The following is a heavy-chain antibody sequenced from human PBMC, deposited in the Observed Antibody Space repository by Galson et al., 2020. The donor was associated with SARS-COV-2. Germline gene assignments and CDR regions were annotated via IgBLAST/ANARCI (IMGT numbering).Heavy chain of an antibody. V-gene: IGHV1-24*01. CDR2: FDPEDGET. CDR1: GYTLTELS. J-gene: IGHJ5*02. D-gene: IGHD1-26*01. Sequence: ASVKVSCKVSGYTLTELSMHWVRQAPGKGLEWMGGFDPEDGETIYAQKFQGRVTMTEDTSTDTAYMELSSLRPEDTAVYYCATGPTVGPTSWFDPWGQGILVTVSS. CDR3: ATGPTVGPTSWFDP.